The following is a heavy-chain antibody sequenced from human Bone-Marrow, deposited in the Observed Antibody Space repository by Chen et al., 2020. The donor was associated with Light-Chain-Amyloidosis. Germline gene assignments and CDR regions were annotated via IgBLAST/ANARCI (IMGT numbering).Heavy chain of an antibody. J-gene: IGHJ4*02. Sequence: QVQLQESGPGLVKPSGTLSLTCAVSGDSLSSSHWWSWVRQPPGKGLEWIGEIYHSGSTNYTPSLKSRVTISVDKSKNQFSLNLSSVTAADTAVYYCARAWGSSSGSLEYWGQGTLVTVSS. CDR3: ARAWGSSSGSLEY. V-gene: IGHV4-4*02. CDR1: GDSLSSSHW. D-gene: IGHD6-19*01. CDR2: IYHSGST.